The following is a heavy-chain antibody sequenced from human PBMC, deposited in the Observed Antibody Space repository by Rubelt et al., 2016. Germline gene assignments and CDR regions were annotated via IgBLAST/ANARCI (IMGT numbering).Heavy chain of an antibody. CDR2: IYYSGST. J-gene: IGHJ5*02. Sequence: IRQHPGKGLEWIGYIYYSGSTYYNPSLKSRVTISVDTSKNQFSLKLSSVTAADTAVYYCAREHIVVVTAIHFDPWFDPWGQGTLVTVSS. D-gene: IGHD2-21*02. V-gene: IGHV4-31*02. CDR3: AREHIVVVTAIHFDPWFDP.